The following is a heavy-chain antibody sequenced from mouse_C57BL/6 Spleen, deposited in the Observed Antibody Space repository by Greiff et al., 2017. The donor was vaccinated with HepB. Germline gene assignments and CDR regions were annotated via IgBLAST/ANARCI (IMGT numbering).Heavy chain of an antibody. D-gene: IGHD2-12*01. V-gene: IGHV1-81*01. Sequence: QVQLQQSGAELARPGASVKLSCKASGYTFTSYGISWVKQRTGQGLEWIGEIYPRSGNTYYNEKFKGKATLTADKSSSTAYMELRSLTSEDSAVYFCARLGSDYSPYYYWGQGTTLTVSS. J-gene: IGHJ2*01. CDR3: ARLGSDYSPYYY. CDR2: IYPRSGNT. CDR1: GYTFTSYG.